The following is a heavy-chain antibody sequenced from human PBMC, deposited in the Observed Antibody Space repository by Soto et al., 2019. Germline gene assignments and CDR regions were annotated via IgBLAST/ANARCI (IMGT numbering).Heavy chain of an antibody. J-gene: IGHJ5*02. CDR2: LYYSGNT. D-gene: IGHD2-15*01. V-gene: IGHV4-39*01. CDR3: ARGGGSTFNWFDP. CDR1: GGSISSFHYF. Sequence: QLQLQESGPGLVKPSETLSLTCTVSGGSISSFHYFWGWIRQPPGKGLEWIGSLYYSGNTYYNPSLQRRVTISVATSKKQCTLTLRSVTAADTAVYYCARGGGSTFNWFDPWGQGTLVTVSP.